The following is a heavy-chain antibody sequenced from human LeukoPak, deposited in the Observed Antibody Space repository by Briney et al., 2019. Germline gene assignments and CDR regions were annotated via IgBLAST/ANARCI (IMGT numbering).Heavy chain of an antibody. D-gene: IGHD4-17*01. Sequence: SETLSLTCTVSGGSISSYYWSWIRQPPGKGLEWIGYIYYSGSTNYNPSLKSRVTISVDTSKNQFSLKLSSVTAADTAVSYCARVLVYGDYVGAFDIWGQGTMVTVSS. V-gene: IGHV4-59*01. J-gene: IGHJ3*02. CDR2: IYYSGST. CDR3: ARVLVYGDYVGAFDI. CDR1: GGSISSYY.